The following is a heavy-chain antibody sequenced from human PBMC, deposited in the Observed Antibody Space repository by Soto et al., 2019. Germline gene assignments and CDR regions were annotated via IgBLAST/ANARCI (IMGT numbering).Heavy chain of an antibody. D-gene: IGHD6-13*01. V-gene: IGHV4-34*01. J-gene: IGHJ6*02. CDR1: GGSFSGYY. CDR3: ARTNRLYSSSSWTYYYYYGMDV. CDR2: INHSGST. Sequence: SETLSLTCAVYGGSFSGYYWSWIRQPPGKGLEWIGEINHSGSTNYNPSLKSRVTISVDTSKNQFSLKLSSVTAADTAVYYCARTNRLYSSSSWTYYYYYGMDVWGQGTTVTVSS.